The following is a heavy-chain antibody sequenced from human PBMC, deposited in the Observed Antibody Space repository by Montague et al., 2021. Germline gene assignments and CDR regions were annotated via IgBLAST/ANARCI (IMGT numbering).Heavy chain of an antibody. CDR1: GGSISTYY. D-gene: IGHD5-18*01. Sequence: SETLSLTCSVSGGSISTYYLRWIWQPAGKGLEWIGHISLRGSTKYNPALKSRVSMSVGTSKKQFSLKLYSVIAAGTALYYCAREWIQLWGVGPVSGHPSYIEVWGKGTTATAS. V-gene: IGHV4-4*07. CDR3: AREWIQLWGVGPVSGHPSYIEV. J-gene: IGHJ6*03. CDR2: ISLRGST.